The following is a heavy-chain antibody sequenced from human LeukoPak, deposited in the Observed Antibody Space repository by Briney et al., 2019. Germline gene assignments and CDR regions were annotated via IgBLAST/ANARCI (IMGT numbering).Heavy chain of an antibody. J-gene: IGHJ4*02. CDR2: IYYSGSA. D-gene: IGHD3-16*01. Sequence: SETLSLTCTVSGGSISSYCWSWIRQPPGKGLEWIGYIYYSGSANYNPSLKSRVTISVDTSKNQFSLKLSSVTAADTAVYYCARCLVLGPYDFWGQGTLVTVSS. CDR1: GGSISSYC. V-gene: IGHV4-59*01. CDR3: ARCLVLGPYDF.